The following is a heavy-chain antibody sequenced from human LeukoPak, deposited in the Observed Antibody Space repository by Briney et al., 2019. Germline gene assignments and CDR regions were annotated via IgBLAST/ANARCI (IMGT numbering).Heavy chain of an antibody. CDR3: AKGQELDDGVFDS. V-gene: IGHV3-23*01. CDR1: GFTFSSIA. Sequence: GGSLRLSCAASGFTFSSIAMTWVRQAPGKGLEWVSSIRSNGDTTYNADSVRGRFTISRDNSKNTLYLQMNSLRVEDTAIYYCAKGQELDDGVFDSWGQGTLVTVSS. D-gene: IGHD1-1*01. CDR2: IRSNGDTT. J-gene: IGHJ4*02.